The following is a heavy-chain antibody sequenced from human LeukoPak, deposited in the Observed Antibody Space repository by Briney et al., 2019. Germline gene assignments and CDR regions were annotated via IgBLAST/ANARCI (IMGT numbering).Heavy chain of an antibody. CDR3: ARGYSGYVPFDY. CDR1: GGTFSSYA. CDR2: IIPIFGTA. D-gene: IGHD5-12*01. Sequence: ASVKVSCKASGGTFSSYAISWVRQAPGQGLEWMGGIIPIFGTANYAQKFQGRVTITTDESTSTAYMELSSLRSEDTAVYYCARGYSGYVPFDYWGQGTLVIVSS. J-gene: IGHJ4*02. V-gene: IGHV1-69*05.